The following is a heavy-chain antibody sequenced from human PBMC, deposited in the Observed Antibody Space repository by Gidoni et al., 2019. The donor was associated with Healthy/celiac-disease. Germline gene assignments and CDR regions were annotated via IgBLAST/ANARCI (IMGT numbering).Heavy chain of an antibody. J-gene: IGHJ4*02. Sequence: QVQLQQWGAGLLKPSETLSLTCAVDGGSFSGYYWSWIRQPPGKGLEWIGEINHSGSTNYHPSLKSRVTISVDTSKNQFSLELSSVPAADTAVYYCARVMGPWSRRRLYYFDYWGQGTLVTVSS. V-gene: IGHV4-34*01. CDR1: GGSFSGYY. CDR3: ARVMGPWSRRRLYYFDY. D-gene: IGHD1-1*01. CDR2: INHSGST.